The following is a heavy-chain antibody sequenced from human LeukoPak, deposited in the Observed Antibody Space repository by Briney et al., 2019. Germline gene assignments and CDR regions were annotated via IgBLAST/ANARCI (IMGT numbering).Heavy chain of an antibody. CDR1: GFSFSTSP. J-gene: IGHJ4*02. CDR2: INSNSGDT. D-gene: IGHD1-14*01. CDR3: ARKDSGLNPFDL. Sequence: GGSLRLSCAASGFSFSTSPMSWVRQAPGKGLEWVSGINSNSGDTPYADFAKGRFTCSRDNSKNTLCLQMNSLRVEDTAVYYCARKDSGLNPFDLWGQGTLVTVSS. V-gene: IGHV3-23*01.